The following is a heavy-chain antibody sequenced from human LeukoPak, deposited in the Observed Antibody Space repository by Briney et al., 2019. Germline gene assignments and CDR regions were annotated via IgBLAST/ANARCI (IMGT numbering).Heavy chain of an antibody. Sequence: SETLSLTCTVSGGSISSGSYYWSWIRQPAGKGLEWIGRIYTSGNTNYNPSLKSRVTISIDTSKNHFSLKLSSVTAADTAVYYCARDKSLFDPWGQGTLVTVSS. V-gene: IGHV4-61*02. J-gene: IGHJ5*02. CDR1: GGSISSGSYY. CDR3: ARDKSLFDP. CDR2: IYTSGNT.